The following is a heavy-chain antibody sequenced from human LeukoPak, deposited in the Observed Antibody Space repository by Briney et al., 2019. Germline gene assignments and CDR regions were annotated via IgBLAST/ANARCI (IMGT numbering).Heavy chain of an antibody. CDR1: GGSISSSSYY. CDR3: ARVAAARTRWFDP. CDR2: IYYSGST. J-gene: IGHJ5*02. Sequence: PSETLSLTCTVSGGSISSSSYYWGWIRQPPGKGLEWIGNIYYSGSTYYNPSLKSRVTISVDTSKNQFSLKLSSVIAADTAVHYCARVAAARTRWFDPWGQGTLVTVSS. V-gene: IGHV4-39*01. D-gene: IGHD6-13*01.